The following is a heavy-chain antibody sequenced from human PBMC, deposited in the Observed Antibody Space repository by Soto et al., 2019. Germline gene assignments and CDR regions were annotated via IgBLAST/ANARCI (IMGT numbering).Heavy chain of an antibody. J-gene: IGHJ6*02. D-gene: IGHD5-18*01. Sequence: QVQLVESGGGVVQPGTSLRLACEASGFNFGAYGMHWVRQAPGKGLEWVAVISHDGTKTYYSESVKGRFTVTRDNSKNMLYVQMVSLRPDDTAVYACEKDRRDGYTTCSRCSGVDVWGQGTTLTVSS. CDR1: GFNFGAYG. CDR3: EKDRRDGYTTCSRCSGVDV. CDR2: ISHDGTKT. V-gene: IGHV3-30*18.